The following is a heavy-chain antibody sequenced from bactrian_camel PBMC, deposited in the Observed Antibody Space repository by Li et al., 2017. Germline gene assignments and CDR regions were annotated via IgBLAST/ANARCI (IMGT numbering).Heavy chain of an antibody. CDR1: GFSFSSYW. V-gene: IGHV3S26*01. Sequence: VQLVESGGGLVQPGGSLRLSCAASGFSFSSYWMHWVRQAPGKGLEWVSGVASNGGSTEYADSIVGRFTISQDNAQNTLYLQMNSLKPEDTAMYYCAAGDLIMCTAFAISSFPNRGQGTQVTVSS. CDR3: AAGDLIMCTAFAISSFPN. CDR2: VASNGGST. D-gene: IGHD6*01. J-gene: IGHJ4*01.